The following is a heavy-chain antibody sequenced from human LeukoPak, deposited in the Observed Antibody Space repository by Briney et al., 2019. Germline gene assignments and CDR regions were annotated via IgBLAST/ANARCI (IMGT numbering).Heavy chain of an antibody. J-gene: IGHJ3*02. Sequence: PGGSLRLSCAASGFTFSSYAMSWVRQAPGKGLEWVSAISGSGGSTYYADSVKGRFTISRDNAKNTLYLQMNSLRAEDTAVYYCARDLEQLVPTDAFDIWGQGTMVTVSS. CDR3: ARDLEQLVPTDAFDI. V-gene: IGHV3-23*01. D-gene: IGHD6-6*01. CDR2: ISGSGGST. CDR1: GFTFSSYA.